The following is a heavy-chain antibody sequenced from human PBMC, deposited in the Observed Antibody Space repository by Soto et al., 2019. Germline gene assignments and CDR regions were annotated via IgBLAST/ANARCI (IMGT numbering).Heavy chain of an antibody. Sequence: EVQLVESGGGLVQPGKSLRLSCVASGFTFDDYAMNWVRQVPGKGLEWVSRISWNSGSIAYADSVKGRFTISRDNAKNSLYLQLSSLQPEDTALYYCAKLRGATDRTAFDLWGQGTMVTVSS. D-gene: IGHD1-26*01. V-gene: IGHV3-9*01. J-gene: IGHJ3*01. CDR3: AKLRGATDRTAFDL. CDR2: ISWNSGSI. CDR1: GFTFDDYA.